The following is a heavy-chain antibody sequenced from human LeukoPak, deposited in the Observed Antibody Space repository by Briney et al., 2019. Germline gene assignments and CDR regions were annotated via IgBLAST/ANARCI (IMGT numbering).Heavy chain of an antibody. CDR1: GGSISSYY. D-gene: IGHD3-10*01. V-gene: IGHV4-59*12. CDR3: ARAITYYYGSGSYRFDY. J-gene: IGHJ4*02. Sequence: SETLSLTCTVSGGSISSYYWSWIRQPPGKGLEWIGYIYYSGSTNYNPSLKSRVTISVDTSKSQFSLKLSSVTAADTAVYYCARAITYYYGSGSYRFDYWGQGTLVTVSS. CDR2: IYYSGST.